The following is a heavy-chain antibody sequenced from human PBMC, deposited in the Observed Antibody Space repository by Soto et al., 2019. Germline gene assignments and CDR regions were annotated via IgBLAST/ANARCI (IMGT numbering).Heavy chain of an antibody. Sequence: QVQLQESGPGLVKPSQTLSLTCTVSGGSISSGGYYWSWIRQHPGKGLEWIGYIYYSGSTYYNPSLKSGVTISVDMSKNQVYLKLSSVTAADTAVYYCVRVPPYGGGDCYTDYYYYYGMDVWGQGTTVTVSS. CDR3: VRVPPYGGGDCYTDYYYYYGMDV. J-gene: IGHJ6*02. V-gene: IGHV4-31*03. D-gene: IGHD2-21*02. CDR2: IYYSGST. CDR1: GGSISSGGYY.